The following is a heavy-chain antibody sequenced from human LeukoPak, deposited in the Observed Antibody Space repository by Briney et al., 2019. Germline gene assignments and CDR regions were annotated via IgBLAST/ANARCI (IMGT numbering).Heavy chain of an antibody. CDR3: ARVSRSRRYIAAAGYNWFDP. CDR2: ISSSSSYI. J-gene: IGHJ5*02. Sequence: GGSLRLSCAASGFTFSSYSMNWVRQAPGKGLEWVSSISSSSSYIYYADSVKGRFTISRDNAKNSLYLQMNSLRAEDTAVYYCARVSRSRRYIAAAGYNWFDPWGQGTLVTVSS. V-gene: IGHV3-21*01. CDR1: GFTFSSYS. D-gene: IGHD6-13*01.